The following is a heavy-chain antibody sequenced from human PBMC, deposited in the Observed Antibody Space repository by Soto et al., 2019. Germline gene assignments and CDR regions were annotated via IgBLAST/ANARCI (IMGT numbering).Heavy chain of an antibody. Sequence: PSETLSLTCTVSGGSISSYYWSWIRQPPGKGLEWIGYIYYSGSTNYNPSLKSRVTISVDTSKNQFSLKLSSVTDADKAVYYCARYKSTVVTLDAFDIWGQXTMVTVSS. V-gene: IGHV4-59*08. CDR2: IYYSGST. D-gene: IGHD2-15*01. CDR3: ARYKSTVVTLDAFDI. J-gene: IGHJ3*02. CDR1: GGSISSYY.